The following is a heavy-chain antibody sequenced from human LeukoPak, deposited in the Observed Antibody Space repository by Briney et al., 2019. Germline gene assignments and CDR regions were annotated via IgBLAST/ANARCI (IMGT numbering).Heavy chain of an antibody. J-gene: IGHJ4*02. D-gene: IGHD1-26*01. CDR2: IYSGGNT. CDR3: ARGRGPRETPYYFDY. Sequence: PGGSLRLSCAASGFSVINNYMSWVRQAPGKGLEWVSVIYSGGNTYYADSVKGRFAISKDNSKNTLYLQMNSLRAEDTAVYYCARGRGPRETPYYFDYWGQGTLVTVSS. CDR1: GFSVINNY. V-gene: IGHV3-53*05.